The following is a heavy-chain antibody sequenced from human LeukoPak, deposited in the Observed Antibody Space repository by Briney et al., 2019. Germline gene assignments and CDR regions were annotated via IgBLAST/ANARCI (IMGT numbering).Heavy chain of an antibody. CDR1: GXSISSYY. Sequence: KPSETLSLTCTVSGXSISSYYWSWIRQPPGKGLEWIACISYSGSTKYNPSLKSRVTISVDTSKNQLSLKLSSVTAADTAVYYCAREPGFDSSGYLNWFDPWGQGTLVTVSS. D-gene: IGHD3-22*01. CDR2: ISYSGST. J-gene: IGHJ5*02. V-gene: IGHV4-59*01. CDR3: AREPGFDSSGYLNWFDP.